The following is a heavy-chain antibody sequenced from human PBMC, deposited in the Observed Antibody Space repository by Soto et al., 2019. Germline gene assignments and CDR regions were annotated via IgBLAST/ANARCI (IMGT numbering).Heavy chain of an antibody. CDR3: AKDSKRGVTAIKGGYYYYGRDV. CDR2: ISWNSGSI. V-gene: IGHV3-9*01. CDR1: GFTFEDDA. Sequence: LYLSRNPSGFTFEDDAIHCVRQAPGTGLEWVSGISWNSGSIGYADSVKGRFTISRDNAKNSLYLQMNSLRAEDTALYYCAKDSKRGVTAIKGGYYYYGRDVWGQGSTVNV. D-gene: IGHD2-21*02. J-gene: IGHJ6*02.